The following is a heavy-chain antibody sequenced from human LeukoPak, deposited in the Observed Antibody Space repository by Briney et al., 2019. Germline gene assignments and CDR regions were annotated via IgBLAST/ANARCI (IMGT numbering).Heavy chain of an antibody. Sequence: GGSLRLSCAASGFPFSSYSMTWVRQAPGKGLEWVAHINPDGRDKYYVDSVKGRFSIYRDNAENSMYLQMNSLRVEDTAVYYCTSWGDTTAEYFQRWGQGTLVTVSS. J-gene: IGHJ1*01. CDR2: INPDGRDK. CDR3: TSWGDTTAEYFQR. CDR1: GFPFSSYS. D-gene: IGHD2-21*02. V-gene: IGHV3-7*01.